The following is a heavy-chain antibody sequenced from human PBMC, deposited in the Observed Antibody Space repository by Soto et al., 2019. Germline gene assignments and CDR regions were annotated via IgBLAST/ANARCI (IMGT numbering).Heavy chain of an antibody. V-gene: IGHV7-4-1*01. Sequence: ASVKVSCKASGYTFTSYAMNWVRQAPGQGLEWLGWINTNTGNPTYAQGFTGRFVFSLDTSVSTAYLQICSLKAEDTAVYYCARDLSSSSSSWDYYYYGMDVWGQGTTVTVPS. CDR2: INTNTGNP. CDR1: GYTFTSYA. CDR3: ARDLSSSSSSWDYYYYGMDV. D-gene: IGHD6-6*01. J-gene: IGHJ6*02.